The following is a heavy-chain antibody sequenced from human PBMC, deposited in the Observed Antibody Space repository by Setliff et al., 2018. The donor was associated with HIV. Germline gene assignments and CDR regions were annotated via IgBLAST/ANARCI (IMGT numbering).Heavy chain of an antibody. CDR2: ISVYNGNI. CDR3: ARIDCGGDCYPPNDAFDI. Sequence: ASVKVSCKASGYTFTSYGISWVRQAPGQGLEWMGWISVYNGNINYAQNLQGRVTMTTDTSTSTAYMELRSLRSDDTAVYYCARIDCGGDCYPPNDAFDIWGQGTMVTVSS. D-gene: IGHD2-21*02. J-gene: IGHJ3*02. CDR1: GYTFTSYG. V-gene: IGHV1-18*01.